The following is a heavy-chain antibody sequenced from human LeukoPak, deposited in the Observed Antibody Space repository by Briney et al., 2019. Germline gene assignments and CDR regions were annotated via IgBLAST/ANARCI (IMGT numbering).Heavy chain of an antibody. CDR3: AREVDSSSWYYFDY. V-gene: IGHV1-69*05. J-gene: IGHJ4*02. Sequence: GSSVKVSCKASGGTFSSYAISWVRQAPGQGLEWMGRIIPIFGTANYAQKFQGRVTITTDEPTSTAYMELSSLRSEDTAVYYCAREVDSSSWYYFDYWGQGTLVTVSS. CDR2: IIPIFGTA. D-gene: IGHD6-13*01. CDR1: GGTFSSYA.